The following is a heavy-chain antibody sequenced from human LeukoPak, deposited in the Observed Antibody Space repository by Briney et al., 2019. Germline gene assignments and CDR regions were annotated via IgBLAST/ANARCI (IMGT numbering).Heavy chain of an antibody. Sequence: ASVKVSCKASGYTFTGYYMHWVRQAPGQGLEWMGWINPNSGGTNYAQKFQGRVTMTRDTSISTAYMELSRLRSDDTAVYYCARVRYCSSTSCYPSDYWGQGTLVTVSS. V-gene: IGHV1-2*02. CDR3: ARVRYCSSTSCYPSDY. CDR2: INPNSGGT. D-gene: IGHD2-2*01. J-gene: IGHJ4*02. CDR1: GYTFTGYY.